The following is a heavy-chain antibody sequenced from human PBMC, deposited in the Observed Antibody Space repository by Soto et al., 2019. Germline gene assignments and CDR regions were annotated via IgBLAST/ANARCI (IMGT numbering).Heavy chain of an antibody. Sequence: QVQLVESGGGVVQPGRSLRLSCAASGFTFSSYGMHWVRQAPGKGLEWVAVIWYDGSNKYYADSVKGRFTISRDNSKNTLYLQMNSLRAEDTGVYYCARDPRLGITIFGPTSWVPNYGMDVWGQGTTVTVSS. CDR1: GFTFSSYG. CDR3: ARDPRLGITIFGPTSWVPNYGMDV. CDR2: IWYDGSNK. D-gene: IGHD3-3*01. J-gene: IGHJ6*02. V-gene: IGHV3-33*01.